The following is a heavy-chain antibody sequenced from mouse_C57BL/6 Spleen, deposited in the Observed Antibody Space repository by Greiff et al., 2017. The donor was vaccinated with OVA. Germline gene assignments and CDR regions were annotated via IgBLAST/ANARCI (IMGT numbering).Heavy chain of an antibody. CDR3: ANSGYDY. J-gene: IGHJ2*01. V-gene: IGHV1-26*01. CDR1: GYTFTDYY. D-gene: IGHD3-2*02. CDR2: INPNNGGT. Sequence: VQLKQSGPELVKPGASVKISSKASGYTFTDYYMNWVKQSHGKSLEWIGDINPNNGGTSYNQKFKGKATLTVDKSSSTAYMELRSLTSEDSAVYYCANSGYDYWGQGTTLTVSS.